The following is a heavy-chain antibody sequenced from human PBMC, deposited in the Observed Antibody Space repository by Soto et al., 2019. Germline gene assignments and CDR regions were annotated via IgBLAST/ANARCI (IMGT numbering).Heavy chain of an antibody. CDR2: INHSGST. J-gene: IGHJ3*02. Sequence: PSETLSLTCAVYGGSFSGYYWSWIRQPPGKGLEWIGEINHSGSTNYNPSLKSRVTISVDTSKNQFSLKPSSVTAADTAVYYCARGNVRHYDILTGYYTAAFDIWGQGTMVTVSS. D-gene: IGHD3-9*01. CDR1: GGSFSGYY. V-gene: IGHV4-34*01. CDR3: ARGNVRHYDILTGYYTAAFDI.